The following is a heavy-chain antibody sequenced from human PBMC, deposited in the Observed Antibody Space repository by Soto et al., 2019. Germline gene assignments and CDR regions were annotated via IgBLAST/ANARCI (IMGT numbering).Heavy chain of an antibody. J-gene: IGHJ5*02. V-gene: IGHV3-11*05. CDR2: ISSSSSYT. Sequence: PGGSLRLSCAASGFTFSDYYMSWIRQAPGKGLEWVSCISSSSSYTNYADSVEGRFTISRDNAKNSLYLQMNSLRAEDTAVYYCAKDRGRGYDWFDAWGQGT. CDR3: AKDRGRGYDWFDA. D-gene: IGHD5-12*01. CDR1: GFTFSDYY.